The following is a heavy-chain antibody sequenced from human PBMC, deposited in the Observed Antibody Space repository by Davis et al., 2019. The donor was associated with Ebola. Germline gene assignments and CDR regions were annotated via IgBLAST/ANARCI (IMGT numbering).Heavy chain of an antibody. J-gene: IGHJ4*02. D-gene: IGHD2-21*02. Sequence: ASVKVSCKASGYTFTSYGISWVRQAPGQGLEWMGWISGFNGNTNFAQKFQGRVTMTKDTSTSTAYMELRSLRSDDTAVYSCARDRGVTPYYFDSWGQGTLVTVSS. CDR2: ISGFNGNT. CDR1: GYTFTSYG. CDR3: ARDRGVTPYYFDS. V-gene: IGHV1-18*04.